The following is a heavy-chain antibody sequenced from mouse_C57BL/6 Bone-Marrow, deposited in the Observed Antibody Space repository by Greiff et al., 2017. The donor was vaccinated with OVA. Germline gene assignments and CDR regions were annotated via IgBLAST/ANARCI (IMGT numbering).Heavy chain of an antibody. CDR2: IYPSDSET. D-gene: IGHD1-1*02. CDR1: GYTFTSYW. CDR3: ARCGGNWYFDV. V-gene: IGHV1-61*01. J-gene: IGHJ1*03. Sequence: QVQLKQPGAELVRPGSSVKLSCKASGYTFTSYWMDWVKQRPGQGLEWIGNIYPSDSETHYNQKFKDKATLTVDKSSSTAYMQLSSLTSEDSAVYYGARCGGNWYFDVWGTGTTVTVSS.